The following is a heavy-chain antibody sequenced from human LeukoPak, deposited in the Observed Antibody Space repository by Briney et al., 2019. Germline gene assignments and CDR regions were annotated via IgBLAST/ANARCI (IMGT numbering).Heavy chain of an antibody. CDR2: INSDGSST. J-gene: IGHJ6*02. V-gene: IGHV3-74*01. D-gene: IGHD2-2*01. CDR1: GFTFSSYW. Sequence: GGSLRLSCAASGFTFSSYWMHWVRQAPGKGLVWVPRINSDGSSTSYADSVKGRFTISRDNAKNTLYLQMNSLRAEDTAVYYCARDYQLYGMDVWGQGTTVTVSS. CDR3: ARDYQLYGMDV.